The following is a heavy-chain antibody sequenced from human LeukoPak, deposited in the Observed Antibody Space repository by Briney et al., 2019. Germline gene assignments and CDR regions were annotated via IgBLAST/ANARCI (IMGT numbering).Heavy chain of an antibody. CDR1: SDSTY. CDR3: ARGAGTITNDAFDI. CDR2: IHTTGST. Sequence: SQTLSLTCTVSSDSTYWGWIRQPAGKGLEWIGRIHTTGSTNYNPSLNSRVTISLDTSNHQLSLKLSSVTAADTAVYYRARGAGTITNDAFDIWGQGTMVTVSS. V-gene: IGHV4-61*02. D-gene: IGHD1-1*01. J-gene: IGHJ3*02.